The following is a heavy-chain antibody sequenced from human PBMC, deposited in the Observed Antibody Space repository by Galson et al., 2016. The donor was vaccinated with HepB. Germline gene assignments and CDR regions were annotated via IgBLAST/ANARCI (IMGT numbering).Heavy chain of an antibody. CDR1: GFTFSSYA. J-gene: IGHJ4*02. Sequence: SLRLSCAASGFTFSSYAMSWVRQAPGMGLVWVSRVNSDGSRTTYVDSVKGRFTISRDNSNNTLFLQMNSLRVEDTAVYYCAKGRSAIAAAGLNYWGQGTLVTVSS. V-gene: IGHV3-23*03. CDR2: VNSDGSRT. D-gene: IGHD6-13*01. CDR3: AKGRSAIAAAGLNY.